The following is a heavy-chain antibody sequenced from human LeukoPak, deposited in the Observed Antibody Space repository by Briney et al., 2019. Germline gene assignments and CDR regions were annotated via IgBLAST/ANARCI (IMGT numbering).Heavy chain of an antibody. D-gene: IGHD6-13*01. CDR2: ISGSGGST. CDR3: ANLISSWYVCDY. J-gene: IGHJ4*02. Sequence: PGGSLRLSCAASGFTFSSYAMSWVRQAPGKGLEWVSAISGSGGSTYYADSVKGRFTISRDNSKNTLYLQMNSLRAEDTAVYYCANLISSWYVCDYWGQGTLVTVSS. V-gene: IGHV3-23*01. CDR1: GFTFSSYA.